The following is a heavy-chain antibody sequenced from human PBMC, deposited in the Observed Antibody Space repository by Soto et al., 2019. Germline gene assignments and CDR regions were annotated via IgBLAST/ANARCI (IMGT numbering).Heavy chain of an antibody. CDR1: GGTFSSYA. Sequence: QVQLVQSGAEVKKPGSSVKVSCKASGGTFSSYAISWVRQAPGQGLEWMGGIIPIFGTANYAQKFQGRVTITADESTPTAYMELSSLRSEDTAVYYCASGDYDFWSGPGGGMDVWGQGTTVTVSS. D-gene: IGHD3-3*01. V-gene: IGHV1-69*12. CDR3: ASGDYDFWSGPGGGMDV. CDR2: IIPIFGTA. J-gene: IGHJ6*02.